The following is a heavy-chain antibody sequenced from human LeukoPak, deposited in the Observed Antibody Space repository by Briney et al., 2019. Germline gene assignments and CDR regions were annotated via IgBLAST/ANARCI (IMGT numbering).Heavy chain of an antibody. Sequence: PGGSLRLSCAASGFTFSSYAMHWVRQAPGKGLEWVAVIWYDGSNKYYADSVKGRFTISRDNSKNTLYLQMNSLRAEDTAVYYCARAGSGWYFDYWGQGTLVTVSS. CDR3: ARAGSGWYFDY. CDR2: IWYDGSNK. J-gene: IGHJ4*02. CDR1: GFTFSSYA. V-gene: IGHV3-33*08. D-gene: IGHD6-19*01.